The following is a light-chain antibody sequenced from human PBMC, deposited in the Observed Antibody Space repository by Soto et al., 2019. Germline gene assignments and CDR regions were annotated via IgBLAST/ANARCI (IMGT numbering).Light chain of an antibody. V-gene: IGKV3-20*01. CDR1: QSVSSSY. J-gene: IGKJ1*01. Sequence: EIVLTQSPGTLSLSPGERATLSCRASQSVSSSYLAWYQQKPGQAPRLLIYGASSRATGIPDRFSGSGSGTEFTLTISSLQPDDFATYYCQHYNSYSEAFGQGTNVDIK. CDR3: QHYNSYSEA. CDR2: GAS.